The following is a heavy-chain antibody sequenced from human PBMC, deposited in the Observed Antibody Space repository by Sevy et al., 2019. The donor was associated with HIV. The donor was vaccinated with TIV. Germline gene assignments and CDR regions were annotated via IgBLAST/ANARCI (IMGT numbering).Heavy chain of an antibody. D-gene: IGHD3-22*01. V-gene: IGHV1-2*04. CDR3: AREGSGYDSSGYIV. CDR2: INPNSGGT. Sequence: ASVKVSCKASGYTFTSHGISWVRQAPGQGLEWMGWINPNSGGTNYAQKFQGWVTMTRDTSISTAYMELSRLRSDDTAVYYCAREGSGYDSSGYIVWGQGTLVTVSS. CDR1: GYTFTSHG. J-gene: IGHJ4*02.